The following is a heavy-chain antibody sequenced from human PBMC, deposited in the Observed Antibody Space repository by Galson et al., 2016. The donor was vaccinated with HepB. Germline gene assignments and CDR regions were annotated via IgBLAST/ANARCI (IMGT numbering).Heavy chain of an antibody. CDR2: ISYDGSNK. D-gene: IGHD2-15*01. CDR1: EFSFSYYG. J-gene: IGHJ3*02. CDR3: VKDTGAVMVADSTDAFDI. V-gene: IGHV3-30*18. Sequence: SLRLSCAASEFSFSYYGMHWVRPAAGKGLEWVAVISYDGSNKHYADSVKGRFTITRDNSKNTLYLQMTSLRVEDTAVYYCVKDTGAVMVADSTDAFDIWGQGTMVTVSS.